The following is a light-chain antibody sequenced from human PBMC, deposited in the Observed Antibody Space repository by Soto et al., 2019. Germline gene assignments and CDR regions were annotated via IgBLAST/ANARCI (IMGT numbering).Light chain of an antibody. J-gene: IGLJ3*02. CDR3: CSYTSSSTGV. V-gene: IGLV2-23*01. CDR1: SSDVGNYNL. CDR2: EGN. Sequence: QSVLTQPASVSGSPGQSITISCTGTSSDVGNYNLVSWYQQHPGKAPKLMIYEGNERPSGVSSRFSGSKSGNTASLTISGLQAEDEADYYCCSYTSSSTGVFGGGTKVTVL.